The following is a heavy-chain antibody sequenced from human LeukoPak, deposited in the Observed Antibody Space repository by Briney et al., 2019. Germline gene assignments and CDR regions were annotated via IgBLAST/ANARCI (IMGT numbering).Heavy chain of an antibody. Sequence: SQTLSLTCAISGDSVSGDRLAWNWIRQSPSRGLEWLGRTYYRTKWFFDYGSSVKSRISIDPDTSKNQFSLHLTSVTPDDSAVYYCARGFAQVLPGGFDNWGQGTLVTVSS. D-gene: IGHD2/OR15-2a*01. CDR1: GDSVSGDRLA. CDR3: ARGFAQVLPGGFDN. V-gene: IGHV6-1*01. J-gene: IGHJ4*02. CDR2: TYYRTKWFF.